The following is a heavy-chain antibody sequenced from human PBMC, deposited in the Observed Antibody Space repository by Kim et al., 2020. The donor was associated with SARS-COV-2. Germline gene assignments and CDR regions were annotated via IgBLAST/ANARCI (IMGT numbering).Heavy chain of an antibody. Sequence: GSEEYYVDSVKGRFTISRDNAKNSLYLQMNSLRAEDTAVYYCASLITIFPWGQGTLVTVSS. CDR2: GSEE. J-gene: IGHJ5*02. D-gene: IGHD3-3*01. V-gene: IGHV3-7*01. CDR3: ASLITIFP.